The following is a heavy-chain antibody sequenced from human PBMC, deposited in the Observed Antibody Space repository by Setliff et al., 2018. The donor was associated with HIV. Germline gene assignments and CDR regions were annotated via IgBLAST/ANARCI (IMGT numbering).Heavy chain of an antibody. D-gene: IGHD3-22*01. J-gene: IGHJ2*01. CDR3: ARGSSGYYPNWYFDL. V-gene: IGHV1-69*10. Sequence: SVKVSCKASGGTFSRHAISWVRQAPGQGLEWMGGIIPILGIANYAQKFQGRVTITADKSTSTAYMDLSSLRSEDTAVYYCARGSSGYYPNWYFDLWGRGTLVTVSS. CDR1: GGTFSRHA. CDR2: IIPILGIA.